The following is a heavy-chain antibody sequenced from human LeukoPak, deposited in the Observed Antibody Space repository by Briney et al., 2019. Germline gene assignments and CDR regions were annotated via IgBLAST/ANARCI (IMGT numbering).Heavy chain of an antibody. J-gene: IGHJ4*02. V-gene: IGHV4-34*01. CDR1: GGSFSGYY. CDR3: ARVRGYSGSDY. Sequence: KPSETLSLTCAVYGGSFSGYYWSWIRQPPGKGLEWIGEINHSASTNYDPALKRRVTISVDTSKNQFSWKLSAVTAADTAVYYCARVRGYSGSDYWGQGTLVTVSS. D-gene: IGHD5-12*01. CDR2: INHSAST.